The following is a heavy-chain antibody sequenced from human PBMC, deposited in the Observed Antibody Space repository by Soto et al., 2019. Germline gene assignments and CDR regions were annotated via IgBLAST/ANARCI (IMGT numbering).Heavy chain of an antibody. J-gene: IGHJ1*01. CDR2: IIPIFGTA. Sequence: SVKVSCKASGGTFSSYAISWVRQAPGQGLEWMGGIIPIFGTANYARKFQGRVTITADKSTSTAYMELSSLSSEDTAVYYCAKHRRDGYNYDFQHWGQGALVTVYS. CDR1: GGTFSSYA. CDR3: AKHRRDGYNYDFQH. V-gene: IGHV1-69*06. D-gene: IGHD5-12*01.